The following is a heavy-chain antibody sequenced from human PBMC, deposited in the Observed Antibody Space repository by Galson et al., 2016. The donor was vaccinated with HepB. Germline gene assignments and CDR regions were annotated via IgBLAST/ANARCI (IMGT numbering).Heavy chain of an antibody. D-gene: IGHD3-22*01. J-gene: IGHJ4*02. CDR3: AKVRYDSSSYQSPYFDH. Sequence: SLRLSCATSGFTFSTYYMTWVRQPPGKGLEWVTGIKQDGSEKYYVDSVKGRFTISRDNSKNTLFLQMHSLRVEDTAVYYCAKVRYDSSSYQSPYFDHWGQGILVTVSS. CDR1: GFTFSTYY. CDR2: IKQDGSEK. V-gene: IGHV3-7*05.